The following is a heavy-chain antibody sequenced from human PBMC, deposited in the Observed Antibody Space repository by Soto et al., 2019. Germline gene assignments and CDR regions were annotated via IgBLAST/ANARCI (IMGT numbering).Heavy chain of an antibody. V-gene: IGHV3-74*01. Sequence: GGSLRLSCAASGFTFSSYWMHWVRQAPEKGLVWVSRINSDGSSTSYADSVKGRFTISRDNAKNTLYLQMNSLRAEDTAVYYCARDQRKYLGYCSGGSCYYRYWGQGTLVTVSS. CDR2: INSDGSST. J-gene: IGHJ4*02. CDR1: GFTFSSYW. D-gene: IGHD2-15*01. CDR3: ARDQRKYLGYCSGGSCYYRY.